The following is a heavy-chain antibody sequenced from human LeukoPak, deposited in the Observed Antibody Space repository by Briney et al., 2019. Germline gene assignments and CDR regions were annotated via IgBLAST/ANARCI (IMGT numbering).Heavy chain of an antibody. V-gene: IGHV4-59*01. CDR3: ARVRRAYDSSDYFDY. CDR2: IYYSGST. D-gene: IGHD3-22*01. J-gene: IGHJ4*02. CDR1: GGSISSYY. Sequence: SETLSLTCTVSGGSISSYYWGWLRQPPGKGLEWIGYIYYSGSTNYNPSLKSRVTISVDTSKNQFSLKLSSVTAADTAVYYCARVRRAYDSSDYFDYWGQGTLVTVSS.